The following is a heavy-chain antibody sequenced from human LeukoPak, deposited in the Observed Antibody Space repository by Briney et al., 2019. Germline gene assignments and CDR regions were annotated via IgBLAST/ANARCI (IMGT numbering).Heavy chain of an antibody. CDR2: TSSDLNVK. D-gene: IGHD3-10*01. V-gene: IGHV3-30-3*01. CDR3: AREGYYGSGSPPSLYFDY. CDR1: GFTFRNYV. J-gene: IGHJ4*02. Sequence: GGSLGLSCAASGFTFRNYVIHWVRQAPGKGLEWVAVTSSDLNVKLYADSVKGRFTISRDNSRSTLYLQMNSLRSEDTATYYCAREGYYGSGSPPSLYFDYWGQGTLVTVSS.